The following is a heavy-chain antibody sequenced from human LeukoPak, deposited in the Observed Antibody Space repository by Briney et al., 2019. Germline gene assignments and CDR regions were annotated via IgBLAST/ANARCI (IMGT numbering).Heavy chain of an antibody. D-gene: IGHD2-2*01. CDR1: GYPINNAYY. CDR2: LYHPDST. J-gene: IGHJ6*03. V-gene: IGHV4-38-2*01. Sequence: SETLSLTCGVSGYPINNAYYWVWIRQPPGKGLEWIGSLYHPDSTYYNPSLKSRVTMSVDTSRNQFSLRLSFVTAADTAVYYCARQYDSYFYYYLDLWGKRTTVTVSS. CDR3: ARQYDSYFYYYLDL.